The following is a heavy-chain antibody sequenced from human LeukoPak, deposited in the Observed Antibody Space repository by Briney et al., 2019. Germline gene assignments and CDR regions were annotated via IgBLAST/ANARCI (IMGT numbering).Heavy chain of an antibody. CDR1: GGSFSGYY. CDR2: INHSGST. CDR3: ARVEVAATFYYYAMDV. D-gene: IGHD1-26*01. Sequence: SEILSLTCAVYGGSFSGYYWSWLRQPPGKRLEWIGEINHSGSTNYNPSPKSRVTMSVDTSKNQFSLNLSSVTAADTAVYYCARVEVAATFYYYAMDVWGQGTTVTVSS. V-gene: IGHV4-34*01. J-gene: IGHJ6*02.